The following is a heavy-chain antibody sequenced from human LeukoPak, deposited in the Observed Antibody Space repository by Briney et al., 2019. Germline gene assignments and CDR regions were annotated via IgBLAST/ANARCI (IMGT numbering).Heavy chain of an antibody. Sequence: GGSLRLSCAASGFIVSSNYMSWVRRAPGKGLEWVSVLYSGGNTNYADSVKGRFTISRDNSKNTLYLQMNSLRPEDTAVYYCARVRFLEWLSFDYWGRGTLVTVSS. CDR3: ARVRFLEWLSFDY. J-gene: IGHJ4*02. D-gene: IGHD3-3*01. CDR2: LYSGGNT. CDR1: GFIVSSNY. V-gene: IGHV3-66*01.